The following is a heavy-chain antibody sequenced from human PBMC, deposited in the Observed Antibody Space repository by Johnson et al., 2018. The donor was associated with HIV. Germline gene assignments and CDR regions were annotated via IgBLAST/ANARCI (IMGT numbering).Heavy chain of an antibody. D-gene: IGHD3-22*01. V-gene: IGHV3-15*01. CDR3: TTDSRYSDSSGYYYWLGRGAFDI. Sequence: VQLVESGGGLVQPGGSLRLSCAASGFTFSNAGMNWVRQAPGKGLEWIARITSKTDGGTTDYAAPVKGSFTIARDNSTHTLQVKMNSLKTEDTAVYYCTTDSRYSDSSGYYYWLGRGAFDIWGQGTMVTVSS. J-gene: IGHJ3*02. CDR2: ITSKTDGGTT. CDR1: GFTFSNAG.